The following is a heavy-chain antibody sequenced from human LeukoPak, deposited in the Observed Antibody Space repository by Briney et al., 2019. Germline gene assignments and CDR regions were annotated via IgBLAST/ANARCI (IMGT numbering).Heavy chain of an antibody. V-gene: IGHV1-69*04. J-gene: IGHJ3*02. Sequence: SVKVSCTASGGSFNSYVITWVRQAPGQGLEWMGRIIPILDVANFAQKFQGRVTITADKSTNTAHMELSSLRSEDTAVYYCTREGVYSPDPSSYHRDAFDIWGQGTVVTVSS. CDR1: GGSFNSYV. CDR2: IIPILDVA. CDR3: TREGVYSPDPSSYHRDAFDI. D-gene: IGHD3-16*02.